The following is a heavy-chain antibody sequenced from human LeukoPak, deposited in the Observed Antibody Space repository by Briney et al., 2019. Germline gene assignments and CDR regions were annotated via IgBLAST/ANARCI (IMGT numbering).Heavy chain of an antibody. CDR3: ARVSWSPGTSYYYMDV. Sequence: SETLSLTCTVSGGSISSYYWSWIRQPPGKGLEWIGYIYYSGTTNYNPSLTSRVTISVDTSKNQFSLKLSSVTAADTAVYFCARVSWSPGTSYYYMDVWGKGTTVTVSS. CDR2: IYYSGTT. CDR1: GGSISSYY. J-gene: IGHJ6*03. D-gene: IGHD1-1*01. V-gene: IGHV4-59*01.